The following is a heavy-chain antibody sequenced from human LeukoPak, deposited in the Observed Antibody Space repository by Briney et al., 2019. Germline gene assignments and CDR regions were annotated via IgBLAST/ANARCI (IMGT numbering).Heavy chain of an antibody. CDR3: TRGVGVTIFGVGGQAFDI. D-gene: IGHD3-3*01. J-gene: IGHJ3*02. V-gene: IGHV1-69*13. Sequence: SVKVSCKASGGTFSSYAISWVRQAPGQGLEWMGGIIPIFGTANYAQKFQGRVTITADESTSTAYMELSSLRSEDTAVYYCTRGVGVTIFGVGGQAFDIWGQGTMVTVSS. CDR2: IIPIFGTA. CDR1: GGTFSSYA.